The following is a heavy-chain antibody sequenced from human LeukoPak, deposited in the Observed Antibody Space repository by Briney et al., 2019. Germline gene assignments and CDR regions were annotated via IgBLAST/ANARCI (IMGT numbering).Heavy chain of an antibody. V-gene: IGHV3-23*01. CDR2: LIGSSGST. CDR1: GFTSTNYA. J-gene: IGHJ4*02. Sequence: GGSLRLSCAASGFTSTNYAMNWVRQAPGKGLEWVSILIGSSGSTDYADSVKGRFTISRDTSKNTLFLQMNSLRAEDAAIYYCAKGAYDYIEMGYFDSWGQGTLVTVSS. D-gene: IGHD5-12*01. CDR3: AKGAYDYIEMGYFDS.